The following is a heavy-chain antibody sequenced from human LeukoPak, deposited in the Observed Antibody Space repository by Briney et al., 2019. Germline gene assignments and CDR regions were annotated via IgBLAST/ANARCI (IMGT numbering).Heavy chain of an antibody. CDR3: ARMTCGGGTCWWFDP. D-gene: IGHD2-15*01. V-gene: IGHV4-39*01. Sequence: SETLSLSCTVSGGSITSIHYYWGWIRQPPGKGLEWIGNIYYFGSTYYNPSLRSRVTISVDTSKNQFSLKLSSVTAADTALYYCARMTCGGGTCWWFDPWGQGTLVTVSS. CDR2: IYYFGST. CDR1: GGSITSIHYY. J-gene: IGHJ5*02.